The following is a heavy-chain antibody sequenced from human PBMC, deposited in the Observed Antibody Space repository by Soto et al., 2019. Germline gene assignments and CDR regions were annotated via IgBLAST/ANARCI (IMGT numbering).Heavy chain of an antibody. J-gene: IGHJ4*02. CDR3: ARDWWLTATYS. CDR2: ITASSSDV. D-gene: IGHD4-17*01. V-gene: IGHV3-48*01. Sequence: EVQLVYSGGGLIQPGGSLRLTCAASGFSFSDSKMNWVRQVPGKGLQWLSFITASSSDVRYAESVEGRFTVSRDNAKTSLYLQMNSLRAEDTAVYYCARDWWLTATYSCGQGTLVTVSS. CDR1: GFSFSDSK.